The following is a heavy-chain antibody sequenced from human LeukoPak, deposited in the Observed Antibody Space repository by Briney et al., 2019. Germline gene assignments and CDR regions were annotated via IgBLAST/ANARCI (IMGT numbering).Heavy chain of an antibody. V-gene: IGHV1-8*01. Sequence: ASVKVSCKASGYTFTSYDINWVRQATGQGLEWMGWMNPNSGNTGYAQKFQGRVTMTRNTSISTAYMELSSLRSEDTAMYYCASAIAVAGTPDFWGQGTLVTVSS. D-gene: IGHD6-19*01. CDR3: ASAIAVAGTPDF. J-gene: IGHJ4*02. CDR2: MNPNSGNT. CDR1: GYTFTSYD.